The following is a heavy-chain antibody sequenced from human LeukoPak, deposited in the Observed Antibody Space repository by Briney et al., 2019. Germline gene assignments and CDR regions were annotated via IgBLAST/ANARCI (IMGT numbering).Heavy chain of an antibody. CDR1: GYTLTSYG. J-gene: IGHJ4*02. CDR3: ARDKGARYYYGSGSYYLLDY. D-gene: IGHD3-10*01. CDR2: ISAYNGNT. V-gene: IGHV1-18*01. Sequence: GASVKVSCKASGYTLTSYGISWVRQAPGQGLEWMGWISAYNGNTNYAQKLQGRVTMTTDTSTSTAYMELRSLRSDDTAVYYCARDKGARYYYGSGSYYLLDYWGQGTLVTVSS.